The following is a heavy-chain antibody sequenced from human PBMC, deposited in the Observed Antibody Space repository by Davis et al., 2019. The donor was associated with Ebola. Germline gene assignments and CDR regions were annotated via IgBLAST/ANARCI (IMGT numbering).Heavy chain of an antibody. CDR3: ASPGWGYFPPRDY. CDR1: GFTFSSYA. D-gene: IGHD1-26*01. CDR2: ISSSSSYI. J-gene: IGHJ4*02. Sequence: GGSLRLSCAASGFTFSSYAMSWVRQAPGKGLEWVSSISSSSSYIYYADSVKGRFTISRDNAKNSLYLQMNSLRAEDTAVYYCASPGWGYFPPRDYWGQGTLVTVSS. V-gene: IGHV3-21*01.